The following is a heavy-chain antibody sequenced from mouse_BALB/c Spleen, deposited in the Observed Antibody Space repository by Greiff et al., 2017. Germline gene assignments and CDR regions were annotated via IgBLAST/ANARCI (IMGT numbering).Heavy chain of an antibody. CDR2: IWAGGST. CDR3: ARDQGYYRYAMDY. V-gene: IGHV2-9*02. Sequence: VMLVESGPGLVAPSQSLSITCTVSGFSLTSYGVHWVRQPPGKGLEWLGVIWAGGSTNYNSALMSRLSISKDNSKSQVFLKMNSLQTDDTAMYYCARDQGYYRYAMDYWGQGTSVTVSS. J-gene: IGHJ4*01. CDR1: GFSLTSYG. D-gene: IGHD2-14*01.